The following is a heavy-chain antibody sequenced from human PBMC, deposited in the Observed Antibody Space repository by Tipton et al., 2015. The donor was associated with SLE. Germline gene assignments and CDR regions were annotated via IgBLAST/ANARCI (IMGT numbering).Heavy chain of an antibody. CDR2: FSGSGDST. CDR3: AGDPPSSGSAFDI. J-gene: IGHJ3*02. CDR1: GFTFSNYA. Sequence: GSLRLSCAASGFTFSNYAMSWVRQTPGKGLEWVAVFSGSGDSTDYADSVKGRFTISRDNSKNTLYLQMSSLRADDTAVYHCAGDPPSSGSAFDIWGQGTMVTVSS. V-gene: IGHV3-23*01. D-gene: IGHD3-22*01.